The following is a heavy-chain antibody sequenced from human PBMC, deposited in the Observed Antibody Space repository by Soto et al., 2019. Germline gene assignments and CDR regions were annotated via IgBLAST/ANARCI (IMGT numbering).Heavy chain of an antibody. CDR2: IIPIFGTA. D-gene: IGHD5-12*01. CDR1: GGTFSSYA. V-gene: IGHV1-69*05. Sequence: ASVKVSCKASGGTFSSYAISWVRQAPGQGLEWMGGIIPIFGTANYAQKFQGRVTMTTDTSTSTAHMELRSLRSDDTAVYYCAREGSTIRNYDYYYYGMDVWGQGTTVTVSS. CDR3: AREGSTIRNYDYYYYGMDV. J-gene: IGHJ6*02.